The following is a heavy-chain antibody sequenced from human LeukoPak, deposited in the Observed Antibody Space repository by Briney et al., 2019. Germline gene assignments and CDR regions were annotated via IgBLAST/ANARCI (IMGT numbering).Heavy chain of an antibody. J-gene: IGHJ5*02. D-gene: IGHD3-9*01. V-gene: IGHV4-34*01. CDR3: ARLMRYFDWSRRFDP. CDR1: GGSFSGYY. CDR2: INHSGST. Sequence: SETLSLTCAVYGGSFSGYYWTWMRQPPGEGLEWIGEINHSGSTNYNPSLKSRVTISVDTSKNQFSLKLNSVTAADTAVYYCARLMRYFDWSRRFDPWGQGTLVTVSS.